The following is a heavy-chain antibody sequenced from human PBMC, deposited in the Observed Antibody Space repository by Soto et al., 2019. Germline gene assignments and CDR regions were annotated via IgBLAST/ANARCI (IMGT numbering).Heavy chain of an antibody. J-gene: IGHJ4*02. CDR2: ISSSSSDI. D-gene: IGHD2-2*02. V-gene: IGHV3-21*01. CDR1: GFTFSSYS. Sequence: GGSLRLSCAASGFTFSSYSMNWVRQAPGKGLEWVSSISSSSSDIYYVDSVKGRFTISRDNAKNSLYLQMNSLRAEDTAVYYCARVIVVVPAAIALVTRYYFDYWGQGTLVTVSS. CDR3: ARVIVVVPAAIALVTRYYFDY.